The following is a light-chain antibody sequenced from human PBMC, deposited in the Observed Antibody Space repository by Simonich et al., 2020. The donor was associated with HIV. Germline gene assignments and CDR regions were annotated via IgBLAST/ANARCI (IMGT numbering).Light chain of an antibody. V-gene: IGLV6-57*03. Sequence: NFMLTQPHSVSESPGKTVTISCTRSSGSIASNYVQWSQQRPGSAPTTVIYEHNQRPSGVPDRFSGSIDSSSNSASLTISGLKTEDEADYYCQSYDSSNHVVFGGGTKLTVL. CDR2: EHN. CDR1: SGSIASNY. J-gene: IGLJ2*01. CDR3: QSYDSSNHVV.